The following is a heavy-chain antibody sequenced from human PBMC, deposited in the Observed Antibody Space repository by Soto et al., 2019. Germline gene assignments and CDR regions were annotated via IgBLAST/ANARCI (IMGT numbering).Heavy chain of an antibody. CDR2: INPNSGAT. V-gene: IGHV1-2*02. CDR1: GYTFTDYY. Sequence: ASVKVSCKASGYTFTDYYMHWVRQAPGQGLEWMGWINPNSGATNYAQKFQGRITMTRDTSITTAYMEMSRLRSDDTADTAIYYCARSLKRADAFDIWGQGTMVTVSS. CDR3: ARSLKRADAFDI. J-gene: IGHJ3*02.